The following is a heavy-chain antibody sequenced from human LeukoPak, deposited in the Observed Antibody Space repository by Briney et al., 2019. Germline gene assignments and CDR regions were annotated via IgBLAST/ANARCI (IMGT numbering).Heavy chain of an antibody. CDR3: ARHLAGSRVTPWGY. CDR1: GGSISSYY. J-gene: IGHJ4*02. D-gene: IGHD4-23*01. V-gene: IGHV4-59*08. CDR2: IYYSGST. Sequence: SETLSLTCTVSGGSISSYYWSWIRQPPGKGLEWIGYIYYSGSTNYNPSLKSRVTISVDTSKNQFSLKLSSVTAADTAVYYCARHLAGSRVTPWGYWGQGTLVTVSS.